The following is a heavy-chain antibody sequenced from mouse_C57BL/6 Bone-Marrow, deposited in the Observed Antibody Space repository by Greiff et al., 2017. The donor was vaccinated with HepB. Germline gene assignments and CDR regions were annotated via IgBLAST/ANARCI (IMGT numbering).Heavy chain of an antibody. CDR3: ASDYYGSNWFAY. J-gene: IGHJ3*01. CDR1: GYTFTSYW. D-gene: IGHD1-1*01. Sequence: VKLQQPGAELVKPGASVKLSCKASGYTFTSYWMQWVKQRPGQGLEWIGEIDPSDSYTNYNQKFKGKATLTVDTSSSTAYMQLSSLTSEDAAVYYCASDYYGSNWFAYWGQGTLVTVSA. CDR2: IDPSDSYT. V-gene: IGHV1-50*01.